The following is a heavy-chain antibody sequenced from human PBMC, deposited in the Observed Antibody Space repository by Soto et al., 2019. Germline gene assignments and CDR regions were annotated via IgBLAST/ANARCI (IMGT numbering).Heavy chain of an antibody. CDR3: ARQTLGYSYGSAEFYYYYYYMDV. Sequence: SETLSLTCTVSGGSISSYYWSWIRQPPGKGLEWIGYIYYSGSTNYNPSLKSRVTISVDTSKNQFSLKLSSVTAADTAVYYCARQTLGYSYGSAEFYYYYYYMDVWGQGTTVTV. CDR2: IYYSGST. CDR1: GGSISSYY. D-gene: IGHD5-18*01. J-gene: IGHJ6*03. V-gene: IGHV4-59*01.